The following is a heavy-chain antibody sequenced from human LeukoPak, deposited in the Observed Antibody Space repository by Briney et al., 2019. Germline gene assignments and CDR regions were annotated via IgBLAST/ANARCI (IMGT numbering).Heavy chain of an antibody. Sequence: PSETLSLTCTVSGGSINSSSYYWGWIRQPPGKGLEWIGNSYYSGSTYYNPSLKSRVTISVDTSKNQFSLKLSSVTAADTAVYYCARRRVRAAGPYFDYWGQGTLVTVSS. D-gene: IGHD6-25*01. CDR1: GGSINSSSYY. CDR3: ARRRVRAAGPYFDY. CDR2: SYYSGST. J-gene: IGHJ4*02. V-gene: IGHV4-39*07.